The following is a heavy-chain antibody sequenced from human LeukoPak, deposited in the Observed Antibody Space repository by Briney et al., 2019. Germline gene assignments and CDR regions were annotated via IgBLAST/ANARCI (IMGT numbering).Heavy chain of an antibody. D-gene: IGHD4-17*01. Sequence: GGSLRLSCAASGFTFSDYYMSWIRQAPGKGLEWVAFIRYDGSNKYYADSVKGRFTISRDNSKNTLYLQMNSLRAEDTAVYYCATVTTSGNYWGQGTLVTVSS. CDR1: GFTFSDYY. J-gene: IGHJ4*02. CDR2: IRYDGSNK. V-gene: IGHV3-30*02. CDR3: ATVTTSGNY.